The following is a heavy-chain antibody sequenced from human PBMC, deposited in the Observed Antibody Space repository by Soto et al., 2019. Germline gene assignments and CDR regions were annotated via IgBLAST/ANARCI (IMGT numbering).Heavy chain of an antibody. V-gene: IGHV3-15*01. CDR2: IKSKTDGGTT. CDR3: TTAVYSYGPGYFDY. D-gene: IGHD5-18*01. Sequence: AGGSLRLSCVASGFTFSNAWMSWVRQAPGKGLEWVGRIKSKTDGGTTDYAAPVKGRFTISRDDSKNTLYLQMNSLKTEDTAVYYCTTAVYSYGPGYFDYWGQGTLVTVSS. CDR1: GFTFSNAW. J-gene: IGHJ4*02.